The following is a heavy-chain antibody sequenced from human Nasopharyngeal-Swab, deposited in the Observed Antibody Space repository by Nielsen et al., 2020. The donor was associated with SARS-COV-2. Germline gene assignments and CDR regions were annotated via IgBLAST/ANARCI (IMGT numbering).Heavy chain of an antibody. D-gene: IGHD6-13*01. Sequence: GESLKISCAASGFTFSSYAMHWVRQAPGKGLEWVAVISYDGSNKYYADSVKGRFTISRDNSKNTLYLQMNSLRAEDTAVYYCANFELQQRFNYWGQGTLVTVSS. CDR3: ANFELQQRFNY. J-gene: IGHJ4*02. CDR2: ISYDGSNK. CDR1: GFTFSSYA. V-gene: IGHV3-30*04.